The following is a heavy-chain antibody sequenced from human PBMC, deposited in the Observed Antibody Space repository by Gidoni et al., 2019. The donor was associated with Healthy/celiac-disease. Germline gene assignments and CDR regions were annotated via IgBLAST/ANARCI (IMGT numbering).Heavy chain of an antibody. CDR1: YW. D-gene: IGHD6-19*01. CDR3: ARHSSGWEAFDI. J-gene: IGHJ3*02. CDR2: IYPGDSDT. V-gene: IGHV5-51*01. Sequence: YWIGWVRQMPGKGLEWMGIIYPGDSDTRYSPSFQGQVTISADKSISTTYLQWSSLKAPDTAMYYCARHSSGWEAFDIWGQGTMVTVSS.